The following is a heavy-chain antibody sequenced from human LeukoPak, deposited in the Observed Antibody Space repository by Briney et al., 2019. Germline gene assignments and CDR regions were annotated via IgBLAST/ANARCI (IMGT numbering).Heavy chain of an antibody. V-gene: IGHV1-2*04. J-gene: IGHJ3*02. D-gene: IGHD3-10*01. Sequence: ASVNVSCKASGYILTGYYMHWLRQAPGQGLQWMGWINPNSGGTNYAQEFQDWVIMTRDRSISTAYMELRRLRSDDKAVYYCESVGYYGSGSYYNGAFDIWGQGTMVTVSS. CDR3: ESVGYYGSGSYYNGAFDI. CDR1: GYILTGYY. CDR2: INPNSGGT.